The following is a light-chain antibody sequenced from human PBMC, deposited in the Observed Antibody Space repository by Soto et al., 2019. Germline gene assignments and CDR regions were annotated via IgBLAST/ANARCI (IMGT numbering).Light chain of an antibody. CDR1: SSDVGGYNY. V-gene: IGLV2-8*01. Sequence: QSALTQPPSASGSPGQSVTISCPGTSSDVGGYNYVSWYQQHPGKAPQLVIYGVNKRASGVPDRFSGSKSGNTASLTVSGLQAEDEADYYCSSYAGSNILYVFGTGTKVTVL. J-gene: IGLJ1*01. CDR2: GVN. CDR3: SSYAGSNILYV.